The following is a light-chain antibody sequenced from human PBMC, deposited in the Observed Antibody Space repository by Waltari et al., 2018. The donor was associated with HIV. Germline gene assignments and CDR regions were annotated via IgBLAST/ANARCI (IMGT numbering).Light chain of an antibody. V-gene: IGLV2-23*02. CDR1: RRAARTYEY. CDR3: CSFASSNFV. Sequence: QSALTQPASVSGSPGQSITISCTGPRRAARTYEYISSYHQHPGTDPKLIISDVTARPSGISNRFCGSKSGTTASLTISGLQAEDEAEYFCCSFASSNFVFGSGTKVTVL. J-gene: IGLJ1*01. CDR2: DVT.